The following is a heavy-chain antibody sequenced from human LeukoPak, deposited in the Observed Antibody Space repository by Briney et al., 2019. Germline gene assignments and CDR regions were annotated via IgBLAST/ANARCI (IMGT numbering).Heavy chain of an antibody. CDR3: AREGGQQLDYYYYYYMDV. V-gene: IGHV4-61*02. Sequence: PSETLSLTCTVPGGSISSGSYYWGWIRQPAGKGLEWIGRIYTSGSTNYNPSLKSRVTISVDTSKNQFSLKLSSVTAADTAVYYCAREGGQQLDYYYYYYMDVWGKGTTVTVSS. D-gene: IGHD6-13*01. CDR2: IYTSGST. CDR1: GGSISSGSYY. J-gene: IGHJ6*03.